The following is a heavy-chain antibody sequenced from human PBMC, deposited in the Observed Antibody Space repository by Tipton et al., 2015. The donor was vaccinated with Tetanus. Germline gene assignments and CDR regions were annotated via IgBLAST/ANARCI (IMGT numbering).Heavy chain of an antibody. J-gene: IGHJ6*02. CDR3: ARAGYSMVRGVIRYYGMDV. Sequence: TLSLTCTVSGGSISSYYWSWIRQPPGKGLEWIGYIYYSGSTNYNPSLKSRVTISVDTSKNQFSLKLSSVTAADTAVYYCARAGYSMVRGVIRYYGMDVWGQGTTVTVSS. CDR2: IYYSGST. D-gene: IGHD3-10*01. V-gene: IGHV4-59*01. CDR1: GGSISSYY.